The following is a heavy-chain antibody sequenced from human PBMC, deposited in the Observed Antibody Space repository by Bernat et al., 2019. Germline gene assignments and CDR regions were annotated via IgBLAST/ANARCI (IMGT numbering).Heavy chain of an antibody. CDR3: AREGAAAGTLSHEVAEDYYYYMDV. V-gene: IGHV3-33*01. CDR1: GFTFSSYG. Sequence: QVQLVESGGGVVQPGRSLRLSCAASGFTFSSYGMHWVRQAPGKGLEWVAVIWYDGSNKYYADSVKGRFTISRDNSKNTLYLQMNSLRAEDTAVYYCAREGAAAGTLSHEVAEDYYYYMDVWGKGTTVTVSS. CDR2: IWYDGSNK. D-gene: IGHD6-13*01. J-gene: IGHJ6*03.